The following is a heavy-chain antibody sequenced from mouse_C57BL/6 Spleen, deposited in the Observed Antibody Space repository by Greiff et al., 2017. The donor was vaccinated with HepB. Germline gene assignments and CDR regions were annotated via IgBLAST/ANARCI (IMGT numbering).Heavy chain of an antibody. CDR1: GFNIKDYY. D-gene: IGHD1-1*01. J-gene: IGHJ4*01. CDR2: IDPEDGET. V-gene: IGHV14-2*01. CDR3: ARDTTVVATDAMDY. Sequence: IQLQQSGAELVKPGASVKLSCTASGFNIKDYYMHWVKQRTEQGLEWIGRIDPEDGETKYASKFQGKATITADTSSNTAYLQLSSLTSEDTAVYYCARDTTVVATDAMDYWGQGTSVTVSS.